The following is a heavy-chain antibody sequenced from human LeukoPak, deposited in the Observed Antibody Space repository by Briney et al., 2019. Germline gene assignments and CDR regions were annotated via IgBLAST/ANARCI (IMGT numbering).Heavy chain of an antibody. CDR1: GFTFSSYA. CDR3: ARVDLAVAGNHDAFDI. Sequence: QSGGSLRLSCAASGFTFSSYAMSWVRQAPGKGLEWVSAISGSGGSTYYADSVKGRFTISRDNSKNTLYLQMNSLRAEDTAVYYCARVDLAVAGNHDAFDIWGQGTMVTVSS. D-gene: IGHD6-19*01. V-gene: IGHV3-23*01. CDR2: ISGSGGST. J-gene: IGHJ3*02.